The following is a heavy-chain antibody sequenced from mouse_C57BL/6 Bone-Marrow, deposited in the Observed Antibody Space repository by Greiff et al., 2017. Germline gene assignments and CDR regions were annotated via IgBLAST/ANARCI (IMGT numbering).Heavy chain of an antibody. CDR1: GFNFSSYG. CDR2: ISSGGSYT. V-gene: IGHV5-6*01. Sequence: EVKLMESGGDLVKPGGSLKLSCAASGFNFSSYGMSWVRQTPDKRLEWVATISSGGSYTDYPDSVKGRFTISRDNTKNTLYLQMSSLKSEDTAMYYCARLGYYGSSYFDYWGQGTTLTVSS. CDR3: ARLGYYGSSYFDY. J-gene: IGHJ2*01. D-gene: IGHD1-1*01.